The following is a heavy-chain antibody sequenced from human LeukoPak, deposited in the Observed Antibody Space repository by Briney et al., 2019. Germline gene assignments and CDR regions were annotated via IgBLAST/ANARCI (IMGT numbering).Heavy chain of an antibody. CDR1: GGSISSYY. J-gene: IGHJ4*02. D-gene: IGHD5-12*01. Sequence: PSETLSLTCTLSGGSISSYYWSWIRQPPGKGLEWIGYIYHSGSTNYNPSLKSRVTISVDTSKNQFSLKLSSVTAADTAVYYCARGGGYASPIGYWGQGALVTVSS. V-gene: IGHV4-59*01. CDR3: ARGGGYASPIGY. CDR2: IYHSGST.